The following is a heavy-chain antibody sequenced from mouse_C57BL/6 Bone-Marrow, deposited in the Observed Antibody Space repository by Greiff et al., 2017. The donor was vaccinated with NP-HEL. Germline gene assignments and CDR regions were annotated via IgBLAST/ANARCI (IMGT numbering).Heavy chain of an antibody. Sequence: EVTLVESGPGLAKPSQTLSLTCSVTGYSITSDYWNWIRKFPGNKLEYMGYISYSGSTYSNPSLKSRISITRDTSKNQYYLQLNSVTTEDTATYYCARSGYYGSSPWYFDVWGTGTTVTVSS. D-gene: IGHD1-1*01. CDR2: ISYSGST. CDR3: ARSGYYGSSPWYFDV. V-gene: IGHV3-8*01. J-gene: IGHJ1*03. CDR1: GYSITSDY.